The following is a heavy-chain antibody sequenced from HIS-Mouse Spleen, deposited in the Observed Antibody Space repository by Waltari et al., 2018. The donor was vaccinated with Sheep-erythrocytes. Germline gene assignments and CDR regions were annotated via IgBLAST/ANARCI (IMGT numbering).Heavy chain of an antibody. Sequence: QVQLVESGGGVVQPGRSLRLSCAASGFTFSSYAMHWVRQAPGKGLEWVAVISYDGSNKYYADSVKGRFTISRDNSKNTLYLQMNSLRAEDTAVYYCARGKDIVVVVAADYWGQGTLVTVSS. CDR1: GFTFSSYA. CDR3: ARGKDIVVVVAADY. V-gene: IGHV3-30-3*01. J-gene: IGHJ4*02. CDR2: ISYDGSNK. D-gene: IGHD2-15*01.